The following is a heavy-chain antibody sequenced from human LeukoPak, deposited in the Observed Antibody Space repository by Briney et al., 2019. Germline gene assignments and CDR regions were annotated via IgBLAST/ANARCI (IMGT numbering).Heavy chain of an antibody. CDR2: INPNSGGI. V-gene: IGHV1-2*02. CDR1: GYTFTGYY. J-gene: IGHJ6*03. D-gene: IGHD1-14*01. CDR3: ARVTEAYYMDV. Sequence: ASVKVSCKASGYTFTGYYMHWVRQAPGQGLEWMGWINPNSGGINYAQKFQGRVTMTRDTSISTAYMELSRLRSDDTAVYYCARVTEAYYMDVWGKGTTVTVSS.